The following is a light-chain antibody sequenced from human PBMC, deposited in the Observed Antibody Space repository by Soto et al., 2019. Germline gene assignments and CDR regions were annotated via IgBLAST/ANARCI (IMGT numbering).Light chain of an antibody. Sequence: EIVLTQSPGTLSLSPGERATLSCRASQNVGRKYVAWYQQKPGQAPRLLIFAASGRVTGIPDRFSGSGSGTDFTLTITRLEPEDFALYFCQQYGSSPPYTCGQGTTLEIK. CDR3: QQYGSSPPYT. J-gene: IGKJ2*01. CDR2: AAS. V-gene: IGKV3-20*01. CDR1: QNVGRKY.